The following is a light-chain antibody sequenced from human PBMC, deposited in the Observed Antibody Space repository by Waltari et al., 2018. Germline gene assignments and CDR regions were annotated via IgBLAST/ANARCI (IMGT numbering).Light chain of an antibody. CDR1: SSDVDVYNY. V-gene: IGLV2-11*01. Sequence: QSALTQPRPVSGSPGQSVTVASTGTSSDVDVYNYVSWYQQDPGKAPKLLIEDVTERPSGGPDRFSGSKSGTSASLTISGLRADDEADYYCCSYAGSYTFDVVFGGGTKLTVL. CDR2: DVT. CDR3: CSYAGSYTFDVV. J-gene: IGLJ2*01.